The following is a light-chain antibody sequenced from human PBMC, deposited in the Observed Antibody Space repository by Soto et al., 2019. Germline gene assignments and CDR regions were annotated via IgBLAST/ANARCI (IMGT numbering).Light chain of an antibody. CDR2: DAS. CDR3: QDYSDYFHT. Sequence: DIQMTQSPSATSASVGDRVTITCRARPGISNYLAWCQQKPGKVPKLLIYDASYLQSGVPSRFSGSASETEFTLTISNLQPEDFATSYCQDYSDYFHTFGPGSKVDIK. V-gene: IGKV1-17*03. CDR1: PGISNY. J-gene: IGKJ3*01.